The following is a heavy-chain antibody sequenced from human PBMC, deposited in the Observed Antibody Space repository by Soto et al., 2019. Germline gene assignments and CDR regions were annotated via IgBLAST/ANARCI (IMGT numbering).Heavy chain of an antibody. CDR3: AREENCSDGICYSEYFQR. D-gene: IGHD2-15*01. V-gene: IGHV1-46*01. CDR1: GYIFTAYS. Sequence: ASVKVSCKASGYIFTAYSMHWVRQAPGQGLEWMGVVNPSGGSTNYAQKFQGRITMTRDTSTSTVYMDLSSPTSEDTAVYYCAREENCSDGICYSEYFQRWGQGTLGTVSS. J-gene: IGHJ1*01. CDR2: VNPSGGST.